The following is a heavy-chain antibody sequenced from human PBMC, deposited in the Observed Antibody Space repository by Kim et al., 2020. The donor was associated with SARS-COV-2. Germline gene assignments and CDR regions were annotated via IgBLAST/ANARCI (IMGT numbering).Heavy chain of an antibody. V-gene: IGHV1-8*01. D-gene: IGHD1-1*01. CDR3: ARDWNDGYYYGMDV. J-gene: IGHJ6*02. Sequence: APKYQGRVTIARNTSIRTAYMELSSLRSEDTAVYYCARDWNDGYYYGMDVWGQGTTVTVSS.